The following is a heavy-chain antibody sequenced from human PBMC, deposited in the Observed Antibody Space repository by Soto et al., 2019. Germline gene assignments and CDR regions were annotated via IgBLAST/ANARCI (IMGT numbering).Heavy chain of an antibody. Sequence: EVQLVESGGGLVKPGGSLRLSCAASGFTFSSYSMNWVRQAPGKGLEWVSSISSSSSYIYYADSVKGRFTISRDNAKNSLYLQMNSLRAEDTAVYDCATLLAAAGKMRYYYYGMDVWGQGTTVTVSS. D-gene: IGHD6-13*01. CDR2: ISSSSSYI. V-gene: IGHV3-21*01. CDR3: ATLLAAAGKMRYYYYGMDV. CDR1: GFTFSSYS. J-gene: IGHJ6*02.